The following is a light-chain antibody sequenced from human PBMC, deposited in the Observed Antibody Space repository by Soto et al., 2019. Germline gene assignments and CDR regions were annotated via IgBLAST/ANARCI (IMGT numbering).Light chain of an antibody. CDR1: SSDVGTYHY. J-gene: IGLJ1*01. CDR3: SSYTGSSTLV. Sequence: QSGLSQPASVSGAPGQSITISCTGTSSDVGTYHYVSWYQLHPGKAPKLMVYEVSNRPSGVSNRFSGSKSGNTASLAISGLQAEDEADYHCSSYTGSSTLVFGTGTKVTV. V-gene: IGLV2-14*01. CDR2: EVS.